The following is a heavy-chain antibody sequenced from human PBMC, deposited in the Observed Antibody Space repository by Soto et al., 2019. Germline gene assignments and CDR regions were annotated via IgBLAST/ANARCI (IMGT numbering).Heavy chain of an antibody. V-gene: IGHV3-23*01. Sequence: LRLSCAASGFTFSDYAMSWVRQAPGKGLEWVSVINSDGATYYADSVQGRFSISRDNSKSTLCLQMNSLSVEDTAIYYCASRPRGSVAGTLDSWGQGSLVTVSS. CDR3: ASRPRGSVAGTLDS. CDR2: INSDGAT. J-gene: IGHJ5*01. D-gene: IGHD6-19*01. CDR1: GFTFSDYA.